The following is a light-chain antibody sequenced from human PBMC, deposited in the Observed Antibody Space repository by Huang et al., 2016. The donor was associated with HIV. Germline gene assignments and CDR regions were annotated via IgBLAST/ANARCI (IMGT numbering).Light chain of an antibody. V-gene: IGKV1-33*01. Sequence: IQMTQSPASLSADWGDRVTISCQANKDIRSYLNWYQQKPGKAPRLLIYGASNLQGRGPSRVSGNGSGKDFTITISRLQSEDIATYYCQQYDSLYTFGQGTRLEIK. CDR3: QQYDSLYT. CDR2: GAS. J-gene: IGKJ2*01. CDR1: KDIRSY.